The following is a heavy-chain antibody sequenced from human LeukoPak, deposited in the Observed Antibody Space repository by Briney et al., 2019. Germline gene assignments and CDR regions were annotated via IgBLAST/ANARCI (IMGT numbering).Heavy chain of an antibody. J-gene: IGHJ5*02. CDR1: GYSFPSYW. V-gene: IGHV5-10-1*01. CDR3: ARLGYSSGASRDNNWFDP. CDR2: IEPSDSYT. Sequence: GESLKISCKGSGYSFPSYWISWVRQIPGKGLEWMGRIEPSDSYTNYSPSFQGHVTISADKSISTAYLQWSSLKASDTAMYYCARLGYSSGASRDNNWFDPWGQGTLVTVSS. D-gene: IGHD6-19*01.